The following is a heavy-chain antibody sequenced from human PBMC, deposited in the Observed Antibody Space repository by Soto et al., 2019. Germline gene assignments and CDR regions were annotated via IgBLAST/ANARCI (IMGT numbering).Heavy chain of an antibody. Sequence: QVQLVQSGAEVKKPGASVKVSCKASGYTFTSYAMHWVRQAPGQRLEWMGWINAGNGNTKYSQKFQGRVTITRDTSARPAYIELSNLRSEDTAVYYCARDRALRYFDSYLYYYGMDVWGQGTTVTVSS. CDR1: GYTFTSYA. J-gene: IGHJ6*02. D-gene: IGHD3-9*01. CDR3: ARDRALRYFDSYLYYYGMDV. V-gene: IGHV1-3*01. CDR2: INAGNGNT.